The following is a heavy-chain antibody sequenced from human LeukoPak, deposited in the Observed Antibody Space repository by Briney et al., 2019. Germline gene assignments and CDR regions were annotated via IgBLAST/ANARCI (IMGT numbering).Heavy chain of an antibody. J-gene: IGHJ5*02. V-gene: IGHV4-59*11. D-gene: IGHD3-10*01. CDR3: ARILGRNYYGSGSKNWFDP. CDR1: GGSISTQY. Sequence: PSETLSLTCTVSGGSISTQYWSWIRQPPGKGQEWIGHIYSSGSTSYNPSLKSRVTMSVDTSKNQFSLKLSSVTAADTAVYYCARILGRNYYGSGSKNWFDPWGQGTLVTVSS. CDR2: IYSSGST.